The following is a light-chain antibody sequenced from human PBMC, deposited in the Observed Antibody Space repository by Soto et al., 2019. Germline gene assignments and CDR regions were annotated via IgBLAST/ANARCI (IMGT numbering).Light chain of an antibody. CDR1: FSDINTYNF. CDR3: CIYTGTSWV. Sequence: QSALTQPASVSGSPGQSITISCTGTFSDINTYNFVSWFRQHPGKAPKLMIYDVSSRPSGVSDRFSGSKSGKTASLTISGLQAEDEADYYCCIYTGTSWVCGGGTKLTVL. J-gene: IGLJ3*02. CDR2: DVS. V-gene: IGLV2-14*01.